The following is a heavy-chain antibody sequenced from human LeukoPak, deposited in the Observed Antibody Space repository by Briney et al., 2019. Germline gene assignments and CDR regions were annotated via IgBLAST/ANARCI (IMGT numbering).Heavy chain of an antibody. CDR1: GGSISSGGYS. Sequence: TLSLTCAVSGGSISSGGYSWSWIRQPPGKGLEWIGYIYHSGSTYYNPSLKSRVTISVDRSKNQFSLKLSSVTAADTAVYYCAREGPRGSGSYSPWGQGTLVTVSS. CDR2: IYHSGST. V-gene: IGHV4-30-2*01. D-gene: IGHD3-10*01. CDR3: AREGPRGSGSYSP. J-gene: IGHJ5*02.